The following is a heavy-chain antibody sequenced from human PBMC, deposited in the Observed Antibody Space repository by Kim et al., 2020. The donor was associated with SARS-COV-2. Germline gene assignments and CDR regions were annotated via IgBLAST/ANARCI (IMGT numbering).Heavy chain of an antibody. CDR1: GFTFNDSW. Sequence: GGSLRLSCAASGFTFNDSWINWVRQAPGKGLVWVSRISSDGSSTNYADSVKGRFTMSRDNAENTVYLQMNSLRAEDTAVYYCARGFFRNGFDVWGQGTTVTVSS. CDR3: ARGFFRNGFDV. V-gene: IGHV3-74*01. D-gene: IGHD3-3*01. J-gene: IGHJ6*02. CDR2: ISSDGSST.